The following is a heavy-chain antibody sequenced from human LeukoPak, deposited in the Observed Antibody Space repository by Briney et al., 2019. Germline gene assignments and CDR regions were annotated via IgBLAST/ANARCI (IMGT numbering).Heavy chain of an antibody. Sequence: SETLSLTCTVSGGSITSGGYYRSWIRQHPVKGLEWIGYISYSGSTFYSPSLKSRVDISLDTSKNPFSLRLNSVTAADTAVYYCARAEPAYYSRGSCSSSIDAFDVWGQGTMVTVSS. V-gene: IGHV4-31*03. CDR2: ISYSGST. CDR3: ARAEPAYYSRGSCSSSIDAFDV. CDR1: GGSITSGGYY. D-gene: IGHD2-15*01. J-gene: IGHJ3*01.